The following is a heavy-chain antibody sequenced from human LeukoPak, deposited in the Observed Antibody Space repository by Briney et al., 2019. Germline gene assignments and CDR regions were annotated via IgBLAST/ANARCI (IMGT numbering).Heavy chain of an antibody. J-gene: IGHJ4*02. D-gene: IGHD5-12*01. CDR2: INPNSGGT. Sequence: GASVKVSCKASGYTFTGYYMHWVRQAPGQGLEWMGWINPNSGGTNYAQKFQGRVTMTRDTSISTAYMELSRLRSDDTAVYYCARGSARRGYSGYDLEIGYWGQGTLVTVSS. CDR1: GYTFTGYY. CDR3: ARGSARRGYSGYDLEIGY. V-gene: IGHV1-2*02.